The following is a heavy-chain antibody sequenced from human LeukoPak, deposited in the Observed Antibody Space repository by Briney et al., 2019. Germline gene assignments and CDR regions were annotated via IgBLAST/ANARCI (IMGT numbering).Heavy chain of an antibody. Sequence: SVKVSCKASGGTFSSYAISWVRQAPGQGLEWMGRIIPILGIANYAQKFQGRVTITADKSTSTAYMELSSLRSEDTAVYYCATVLYIGYSYYYGMDVWGQGTTVTVSS. CDR3: ATVLYIGYSYYYGMDV. V-gene: IGHV1-69*04. J-gene: IGHJ6*02. CDR2: IIPILGIA. D-gene: IGHD5-12*01. CDR1: GGTFSSYA.